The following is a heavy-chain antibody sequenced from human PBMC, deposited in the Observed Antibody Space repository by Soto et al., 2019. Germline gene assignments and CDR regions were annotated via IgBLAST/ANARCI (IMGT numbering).Heavy chain of an antibody. J-gene: IGHJ5*02. V-gene: IGHV1-18*04. CDR1: GYTFTSYG. CDR2: ISAYNGNT. Sequence: QVQLVQSGAEVKKPGASVKVSCKASGYTFTSYGISWVRQAPGQGLEWMGWISAYNGNTNYAQKLQVRVTMTTDTSTSTAYMELRSLRSDDTAVYYCARTRCRGGGSPAVGWFDPWGQGTLVTVSS. CDR3: ARTRCRGGGSPAVGWFDP. D-gene: IGHD2-15*01.